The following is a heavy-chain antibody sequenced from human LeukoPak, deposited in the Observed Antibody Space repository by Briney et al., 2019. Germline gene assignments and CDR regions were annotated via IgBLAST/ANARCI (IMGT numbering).Heavy chain of an antibody. CDR3: AKERQWLGGYFDY. J-gene: IGHJ4*02. Sequence: GGSLRLSCAASGFTFRNYAMSWVRQAPGKGLEWVSAISGSGGSTYYADSVKGRFTISRDNSKNTLYLQMNSLRAEDTAVYYCAKERQWLGGYFDYWGQGTLVTVSS. V-gene: IGHV3-23*01. D-gene: IGHD6-19*01. CDR1: GFTFRNYA. CDR2: ISGSGGST.